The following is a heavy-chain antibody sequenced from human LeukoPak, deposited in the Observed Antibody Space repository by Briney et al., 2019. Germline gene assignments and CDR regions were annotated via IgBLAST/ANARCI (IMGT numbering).Heavy chain of an antibody. J-gene: IGHJ4*02. CDR3: ARGFHRRLYDSSAYYSY. V-gene: IGHV3-48*01. Sequence: GGSLRLSCAASGFTFSSYSMNWVRQAPGKGLEWVSYISSSSSTIYYAVSVKGRFTISRDNAKNSLYLQMNSLRAEDTAVYYCARGFHRRLYDSSAYYSYWGQGTLVTVSS. CDR1: GFTFSSYS. CDR2: ISSSSSTI. D-gene: IGHD3-22*01.